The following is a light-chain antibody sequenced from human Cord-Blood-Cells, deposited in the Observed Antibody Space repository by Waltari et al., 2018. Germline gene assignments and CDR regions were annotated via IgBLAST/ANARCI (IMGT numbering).Light chain of an antibody. CDR2: GAS. CDR3: QQYGSSPT. J-gene: IGKJ1*01. V-gene: IGKV3-20*01. CDR1: PSVSSSY. Sequence: EIVLTQSPGTLSLSPGERATLSCRASPSVSSSYLAWYQQKPGQAPRLLIYGASSSATGIPDRFSGSGSGTDFTLTISRLEPEDFAVYYCQQYGSSPTFGQGTKVESK.